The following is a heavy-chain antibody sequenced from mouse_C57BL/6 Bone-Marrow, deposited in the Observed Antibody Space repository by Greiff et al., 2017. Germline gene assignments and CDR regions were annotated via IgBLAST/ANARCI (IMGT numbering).Heavy chain of an antibody. Sequence: VQLQQSGAELVRPGASVKLSCTASGFNIKDDYIHWVKQRPEQGLEWIGWIDPEIGDTEYASKFQGKATITSDTSSNTAYLQRRSLTSEDTAVYYCSSFDGNYFDIWGQGTPLTVAS. D-gene: IGHD2-3*01. CDR3: SSFDGNYFDI. CDR1: GFNIKDDY. CDR2: IDPEIGDT. V-gene: IGHV14-4*01. J-gene: IGHJ2*01.